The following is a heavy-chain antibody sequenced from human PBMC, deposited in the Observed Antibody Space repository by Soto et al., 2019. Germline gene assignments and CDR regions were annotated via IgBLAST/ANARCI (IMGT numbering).Heavy chain of an antibody. CDR2: IIRIFGTA. CDR1: GGTFSSYA. Sequence: GASVKVSWKASGGTFSSYAISWVRQAPGHGLEWMGGIIRIFGTANYAQKFQGRVTITADKSTSTAYMELSSLRSEDTAVYYCARVQSSSSSDFDYWGQGTLVTVSS. J-gene: IGHJ4*02. V-gene: IGHV1-69*06. D-gene: IGHD6-6*01. CDR3: ARVQSSSSSDFDY.